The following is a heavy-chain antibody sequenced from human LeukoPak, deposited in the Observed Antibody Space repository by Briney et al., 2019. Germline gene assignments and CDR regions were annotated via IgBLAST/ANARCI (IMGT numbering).Heavy chain of an antibody. Sequence: PSETLSLTCTVSGGSITSYYWSWIRQPPGKGLEWIGYIYYSGSTNYNPSLKSRVTISVDTSKNQFSLKLSSVTAADTAVYYCARSDCSRTTCYTSPNWFDPWGQGTLVTVSS. V-gene: IGHV4-59*08. CDR2: IYYSGST. CDR1: GGSITSYY. D-gene: IGHD2-2*02. CDR3: ARSDCSRTTCYTSPNWFDP. J-gene: IGHJ5*02.